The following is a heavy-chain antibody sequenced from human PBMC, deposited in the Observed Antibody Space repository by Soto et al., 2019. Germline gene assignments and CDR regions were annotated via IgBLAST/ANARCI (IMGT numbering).Heavy chain of an antibody. D-gene: IGHD2-15*01. J-gene: IGHJ4*02. Sequence: GGSLRLSCTASGFTFSFYSMNWVRQAPGKGLEWVSSISSSSSYIYYADSVKGRFTISRDNAKNSLYLQMNSLRAEDTAVYYCARDELAYCSGGSCYTAYYFDYWGQGTLVTVSS. CDR3: ARDELAYCSGGSCYTAYYFDY. CDR2: ISSSSSYI. V-gene: IGHV3-21*01. CDR1: GFTFSFYS.